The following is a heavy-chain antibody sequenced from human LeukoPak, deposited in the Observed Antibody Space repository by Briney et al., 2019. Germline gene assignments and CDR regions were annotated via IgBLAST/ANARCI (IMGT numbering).Heavy chain of an antibody. CDR3: ARGIVAYCGGDCYSAPKEYFQH. CDR1: GGTFSSYA. CDR2: IIPIFCTA. D-gene: IGHD2-21*02. J-gene: IGHJ1*01. V-gene: IGHV1-69*05. Sequence: ASVKVSCKASGGTFSSYAISWVRQAPGQGLEWMGGIIPIFCTANYAQKFQGRVTITTDESTSTAYMELSSLRSEDTAVYYCARGIVAYCGGDCYSAPKEYFQHWGQGTLVTVSS.